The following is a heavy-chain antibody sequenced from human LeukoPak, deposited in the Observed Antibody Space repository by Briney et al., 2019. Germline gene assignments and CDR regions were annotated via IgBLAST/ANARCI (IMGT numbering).Heavy chain of an antibody. Sequence: SETLSLTCTVSGGSISSSSYYWGWIRLPPGKGLERIGSIYYSGSTYYNPSLKSRVTISVDTSKNQFSLKLSSVTAADTAVYYCARTYGSGSYDLQPAEYFQHWGQGTLVTVSS. D-gene: IGHD3-10*01. J-gene: IGHJ1*01. CDR1: GGSISSSSYY. V-gene: IGHV4-39*01. CDR2: IYYSGST. CDR3: ARTYGSGSYDLQPAEYFQH.